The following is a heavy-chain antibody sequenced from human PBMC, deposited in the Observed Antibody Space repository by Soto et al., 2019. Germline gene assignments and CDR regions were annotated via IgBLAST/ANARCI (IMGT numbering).Heavy chain of an antibody. V-gene: IGHV3-23*01. J-gene: IGHJ6*02. D-gene: IGHD2-15*01. CDR1: GFTFSSYA. CDR2: ISGSGGST. CDR3: AKGYFRAGYCSGGSCLEYYYYYGMDV. Sequence: GVLRLSCAASGFTFSSYAMSWVRQAPGKGLEWVSAISGSGGSTYYADSVKGRFTISRDNSKNTLYLQMNSLRAEDTAVYYCAKGYFRAGYCSGGSCLEYYYYYGMDVWGQGTTVTVSS.